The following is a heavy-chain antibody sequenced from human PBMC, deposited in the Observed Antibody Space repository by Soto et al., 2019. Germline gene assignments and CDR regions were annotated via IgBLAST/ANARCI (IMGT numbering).Heavy chain of an antibody. CDR1: GGTFSSYA. V-gene: IGHV1-69*13. CDR3: ASPIRDCSGGSCYPQNYYYYGMDV. Sequence: GASVKVSCKASGGTFSSYAISWVRQAPGQGLEWMGGIIPIFGTANYAQKLQGRVTITADESTSTAYMELSSLRSEDTAVYYCASPIRDCSGGSCYPQNYYYYGMDVWGQGTTVTVSS. CDR2: IIPIFGTA. J-gene: IGHJ6*02. D-gene: IGHD2-15*01.